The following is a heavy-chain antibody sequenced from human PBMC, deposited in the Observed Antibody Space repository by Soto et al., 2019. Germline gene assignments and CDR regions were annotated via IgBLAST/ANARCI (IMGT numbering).Heavy chain of an antibody. Sequence: SDTLSITCAVYSESFRPYYGAWIRQPPGSGLEWLGEINHSGYTNYNPSLKSRVTISVDTSKNQFSLKLNSVTAADSGIYYCARYTMGSSTLLEHWAQGTRVTVSS. J-gene: IGHJ1*01. CDR3: ARYTMGSSTLLEH. CDR2: INHSGYT. V-gene: IGHV4-34*01. CDR1: SESFRPYY. D-gene: IGHD6-6*01.